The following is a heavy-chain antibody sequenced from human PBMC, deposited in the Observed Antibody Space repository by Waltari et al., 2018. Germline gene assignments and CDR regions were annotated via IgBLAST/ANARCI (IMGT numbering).Heavy chain of an antibody. CDR2: INHSGST. Sequence: QVQLQQWGAGLLKPSETLSLPCAVYGGSFSGYYWSWIRQPPGKGLEWIGEINHSGSTNYNPSLESRVTISVDTSNNQFSLSLSSVTAADTAVYYCARSPSIRSGWYSGDYWGQGTLVTVSS. CDR3: ARSPSIRSGWYSGDY. V-gene: IGHV4-34*01. CDR1: GGSFSGYY. J-gene: IGHJ4*02. D-gene: IGHD6-19*01.